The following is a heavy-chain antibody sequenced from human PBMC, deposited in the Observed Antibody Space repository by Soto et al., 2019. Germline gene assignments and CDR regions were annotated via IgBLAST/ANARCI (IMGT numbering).Heavy chain of an antibody. CDR1: GASIRSYH. CDR3: AKDVSASRGFGP. CDR2: MQHTGNT. J-gene: IGHJ5*02. Sequence: QVQLQESGPGLVKPSETLYLTCAVSGASIRSYHWSWIRQPAGKGLEWIGRMQHTGNTNYNPSLKPRVTMSLDTFKNQISWKMTSMTAADTSVYFCAKDVSASRGFGPWGKGILVIVSS. V-gene: IGHV4-4*07. D-gene: IGHD3-16*01.